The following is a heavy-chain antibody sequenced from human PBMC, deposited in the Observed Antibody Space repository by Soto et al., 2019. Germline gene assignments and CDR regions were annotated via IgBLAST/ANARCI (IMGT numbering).Heavy chain of an antibody. Sequence: EVQLLESGGGLAQPGESLTLSCAASGFMFSGYAMSWVRQAPGKGLEWVSAVSNSGTSTAYADSVKGRFTISRDNSKNTLYLPMSSLGAEDTALYYCVKDLAASGWFDPWGQGTLVIVSS. CDR2: VSNSGTST. J-gene: IGHJ5*02. D-gene: IGHD2-15*01. CDR1: GFMFSGYA. V-gene: IGHV3-23*01. CDR3: VKDLAASGWFDP.